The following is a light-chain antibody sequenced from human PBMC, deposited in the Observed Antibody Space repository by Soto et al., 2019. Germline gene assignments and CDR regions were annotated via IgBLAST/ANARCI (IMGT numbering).Light chain of an antibody. Sequence: EIVTTQSPGTVSVFPGETVTLSCRASQSVSGYLDWFHQKPGQAPRLVLLRIFTRAIGVPARFSGSGSETEFTLTISGLQSEDSGVYYCLQHYSWPWTFGQGTKVEIK. V-gene: IGKV3-15*01. CDR2: RIF. CDR1: QSVSGY. J-gene: IGKJ1*01. CDR3: LQHYSWPWT.